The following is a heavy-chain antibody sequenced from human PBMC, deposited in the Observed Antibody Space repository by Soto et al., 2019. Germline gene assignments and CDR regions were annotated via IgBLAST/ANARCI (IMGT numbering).Heavy chain of an antibody. D-gene: IGHD4-17*01. CDR3: ARDPDGDDYFDY. J-gene: IGHJ4*02. CDR1: GFTLSSYI. Sequence: GGSLRLSCAASGFTLSSYIMHWVRQPPGKGLEWVSSISSSGSYIYYADPVKGRFTISRDNAKKTLHRQMNSLRAEDTAVYYGARDPDGDDYFDYWGQGTLVTVSS. CDR2: ISSSGSYI. V-gene: IGHV3-21*01.